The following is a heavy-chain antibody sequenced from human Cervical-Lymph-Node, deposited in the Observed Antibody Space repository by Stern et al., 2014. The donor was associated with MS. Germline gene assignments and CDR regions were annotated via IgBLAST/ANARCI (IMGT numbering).Heavy chain of an antibody. J-gene: IGHJ4*02. CDR2: IHGGNGNT. CDR1: GYSLSSFA. D-gene: IGHD3-9*01. V-gene: IGHV1-3*01. Sequence: VQLVQSGAEVKKPGASVKISCKASGYSLSSFAMHWVRQAPGQRLEWMGWIHGGNGNTKYSQQLKGRVTITRDTSASSAYMELSSLRSEDTAMYYCARSGYFDWLLGNWGQGTLVTVSS. CDR3: ARSGYFDWLLGN.